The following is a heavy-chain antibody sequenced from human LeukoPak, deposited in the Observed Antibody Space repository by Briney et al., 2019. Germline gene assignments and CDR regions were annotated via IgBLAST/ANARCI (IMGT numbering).Heavy chain of an antibody. V-gene: IGHV3-21*04. J-gene: IGHJ4*02. CDR3: AKDNNKGDYEDYFDY. D-gene: IGHD4-17*01. CDR2: ISSSSSYI. CDR1: GFTFSSYS. Sequence: GGSLRLSCAASGFTFSSYSMNWVRQAPGKGLEWVSSISSSSSYIYYADSVKGRFTISRDNAKNTLYLQMNSLRAEDTAVYYCAKDNNKGDYEDYFDYWGQGTLVTVSS.